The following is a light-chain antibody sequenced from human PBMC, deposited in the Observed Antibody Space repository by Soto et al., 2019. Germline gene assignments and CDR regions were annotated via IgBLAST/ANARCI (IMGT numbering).Light chain of an antibody. J-gene: IGKJ2*01. CDR2: WAS. CDR1: QSVLYSSNNKNY. V-gene: IGKV4-1*01. Sequence: DIVMTQSPDSLAVSLGERATINCKSSQSVLYSSNNKNYLAWYQQQPGQPLKLLIYWASTRESGVPDRFSGSGSGTDFTLTINSLQPEDVAVYYCQQYYTGPPYTFGQGTKLEIK. CDR3: QQYYTGPPYT.